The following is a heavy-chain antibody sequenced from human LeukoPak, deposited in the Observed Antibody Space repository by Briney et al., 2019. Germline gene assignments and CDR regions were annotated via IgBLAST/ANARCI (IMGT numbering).Heavy chain of an antibody. V-gene: IGHV4-39*01. CDR2: LYYTGST. Sequence: SETLSLTCTVSGGSISSISYYWGWIRQPPGGGLEWIGSLYYTGSTYYNPSLRSRVTISVDTSKNQFSLKLSSVTAADTAVYYCTSGSYSSGWYPYFDNWGQGTLVTVSS. CDR3: TSGSYSSGWYPYFDN. D-gene: IGHD6-19*01. J-gene: IGHJ4*02. CDR1: GGSISSISYY.